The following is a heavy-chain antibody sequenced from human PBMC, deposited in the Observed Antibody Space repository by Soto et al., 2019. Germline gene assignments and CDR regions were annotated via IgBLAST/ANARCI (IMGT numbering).Heavy chain of an antibody. CDR3: ARDGVSGGDAFDT. Sequence: SETLSLTCTFSGASISGGNNYWSWIRQYPGKGLEWIGYIYNSGNTYHNPSLKSRVSISVDISKNHFSLRLSSVTAADTAVYFCARDGVSGGDAFDTWGQGTMVTVSS. CDR1: GASISGGNNY. V-gene: IGHV4-31*03. CDR2: IYNSGNT. D-gene: IGHD3-16*01. J-gene: IGHJ3*02.